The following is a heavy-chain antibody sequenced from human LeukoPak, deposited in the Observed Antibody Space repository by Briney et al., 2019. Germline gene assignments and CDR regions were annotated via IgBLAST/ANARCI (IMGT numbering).Heavy chain of an antibody. CDR1: GFTFSSYA. CDR3: AKGLKYYGSGSYYDWFDP. Sequence: GGSLRLPCAASGFTFSSYAMSWVRQAPGKGLEWVSAISGSGGSTYYADSMKGRFTISRDNSKNTLYLQMNSLRAEDTAVYYCAKGLKYYGSGSYYDWFDPWGQGTLVTVSS. D-gene: IGHD3-10*01. CDR2: ISGSGGST. J-gene: IGHJ5*02. V-gene: IGHV3-23*01.